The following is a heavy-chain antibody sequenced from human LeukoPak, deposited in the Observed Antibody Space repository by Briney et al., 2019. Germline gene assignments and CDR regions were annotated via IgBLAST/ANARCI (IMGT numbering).Heavy chain of an antibody. Sequence: PSETLSLTCTVSGGSISSYYWSWIRQPPGKGLEWIGYIYYSGSTNYNPYLKSRVTISVDTSKNQFSLKLSSVTAADTAVYYCARLIYGDYVDNWGQGTLVTVSS. CDR2: IYYSGST. CDR3: ARLIYGDYVDN. V-gene: IGHV4-59*01. D-gene: IGHD4-17*01. CDR1: GGSISSYY. J-gene: IGHJ4*02.